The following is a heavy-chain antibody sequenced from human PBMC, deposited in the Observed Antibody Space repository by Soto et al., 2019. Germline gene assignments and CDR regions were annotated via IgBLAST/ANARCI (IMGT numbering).Heavy chain of an antibody. J-gene: IGHJ3*02. D-gene: IGHD3-22*01. CDR3: AVLGYYDSSGYPMAFDI. CDR1: GYTFSDHF. CDR2: IHVGADRT. Sequence: ASVKVSCQTSGYTFSDHFIRWVRQAPGQGLEWMGIIHVGADRTTYTQKFQGRVTITRDISASTAYMELSSLRSEDTAVYYCAVLGYYDSSGYPMAFDIWGQGTMVTVSS. V-gene: IGHV1-46*01.